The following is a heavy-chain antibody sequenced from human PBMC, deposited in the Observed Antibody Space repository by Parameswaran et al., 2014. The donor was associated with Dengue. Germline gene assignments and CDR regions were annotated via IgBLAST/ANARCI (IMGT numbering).Heavy chain of an antibody. J-gene: IGHJ3*02. V-gene: IGHV1-46*01. Sequence: WVRQAPGQGLEWMGIINPSGGSTSYAQKFQGRVTMTRDTSTSTVYMELSSLRSEDTAVYYCARRGGVGANDAFDIWGQGTMVTVSS. CDR2: INPSGGST. CDR3: ARRGGVGANDAFDI. D-gene: IGHD1-26*01.